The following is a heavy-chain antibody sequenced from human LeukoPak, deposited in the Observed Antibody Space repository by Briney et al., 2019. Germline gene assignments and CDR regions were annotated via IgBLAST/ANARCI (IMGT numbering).Heavy chain of an antibody. CDR1: GYTFSSFG. J-gene: IGHJ4*02. CDR2: ISGYNGDT. CDR3: ARGLRPRGYSYGYSGYFDY. V-gene: IGHV1-18*01. D-gene: IGHD5-18*01. Sequence: GASVKVSCKTSGYTFSSFGISWVRQAPGQGLEWMGWISGYNGDTNYEQKLQGRVTMTTDTSTSTAYMELRSLRSDDTAVYYCARGLRPRGYSYGYSGYFDYWGQGTLVTVSS.